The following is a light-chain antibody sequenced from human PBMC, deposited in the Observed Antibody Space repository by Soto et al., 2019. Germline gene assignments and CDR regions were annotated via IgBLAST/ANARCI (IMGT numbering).Light chain of an antibody. V-gene: IGKV3-20*01. CDR2: GAS. CDR1: QSVSSIY. Sequence: EIVLTQSPGTLSLSPGERATLSCRASQSVSSIYLAWYQQKPGQAPRLLIYGASSRATGIPDRFSGSGSGRDFTLTISRLEPEGFAVYYCQQYGSSGYTFGQGTKLEIK. CDR3: QQYGSSGYT. J-gene: IGKJ2*01.